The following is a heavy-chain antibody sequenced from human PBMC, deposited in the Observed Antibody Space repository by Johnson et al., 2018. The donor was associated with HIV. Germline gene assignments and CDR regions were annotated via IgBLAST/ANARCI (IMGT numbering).Heavy chain of an antibody. CDR1: GFSVSSNY. CDR2: IYSGGST. D-gene: IGHD3-10*01. CDR3: AKGGITMAPDAFDF. Sequence: VQLVESGGGLVQPGGSLGLSCAASGFSVSSNYMSWVRQAPGSGLDWVSVIYSGGSTYYAAPATGRFTISRDNSKNTLYLQMNSLRAEDTAVYYCAKGGITMAPDAFDFWGQGSVVTVSS. V-gene: IGHV3-66*02. J-gene: IGHJ3*01.